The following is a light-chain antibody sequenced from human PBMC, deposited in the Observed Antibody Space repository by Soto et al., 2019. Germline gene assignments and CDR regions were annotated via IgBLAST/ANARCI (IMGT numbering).Light chain of an antibody. CDR3: QQYGISPT. V-gene: IGKV3-20*01. Sequence: EIVLTQSPGTLSLSPGERATLSCRSSHSVSSNYLAWYQQKPGQAPRLLIYDVSSMATGIPDRFSGSGSGTDFPLTISRLEPVDFAVYYCQQYGISPTFGQGTKVEIK. J-gene: IGKJ1*01. CDR1: HSVSSNY. CDR2: DVS.